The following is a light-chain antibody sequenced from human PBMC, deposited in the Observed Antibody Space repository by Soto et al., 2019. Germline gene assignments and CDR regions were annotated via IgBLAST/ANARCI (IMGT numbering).Light chain of an antibody. Sequence: QLVLTQSPSAPASLGASVKLTCTLSSGHSYYAIAWHQQQPEKGPRYLMKLNSDGSHSKGDGIPDRFSGSSSGAERYLTISSLQSEDEADYYCQTWVTGIYVFGTGTKLTVL. CDR3: QTWVTGIYV. CDR2: LNSDGSH. CDR1: SGHSYYA. V-gene: IGLV4-69*01. J-gene: IGLJ1*01.